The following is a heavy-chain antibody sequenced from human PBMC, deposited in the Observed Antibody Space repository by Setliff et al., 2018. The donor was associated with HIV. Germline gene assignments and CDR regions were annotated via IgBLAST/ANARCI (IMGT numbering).Heavy chain of an antibody. V-gene: IGHV7-4-1*02. CDR1: GNTFTNYA. CDR3: ARVSDTGVDPQTHRDY. CDR2: INTNTGNP. J-gene: IGHJ4*01. Sequence: ASVKVSCKTSGNTFTNYALNWVRQAPGQGLEWMGWINTNTGNPTYAQGFTGRFVFSLDTSVSTAYLQISSLKAEDSAIYYCARVSDTGVDPQTHRDYWGQGTLVTV. D-gene: IGHD2-21*01.